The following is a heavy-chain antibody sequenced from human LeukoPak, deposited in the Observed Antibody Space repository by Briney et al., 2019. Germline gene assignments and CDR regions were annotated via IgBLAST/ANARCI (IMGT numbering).Heavy chain of an antibody. Sequence: PGRSLRLSCTAPGFIFCDNAMSWVRLAQGMGLMSVGFIRSKAYGGTTEYAASVKGRFTISSDDSKSIAYLEMNSLITEDTAVYYCTRGNQVLLYFFDYWGQGTLATVSS. CDR2: IRSKAYGGTT. CDR3: TRGNQVLLYFFDY. V-gene: IGHV3-49*04. J-gene: IGHJ4*02. CDR1: GFIFCDNA. D-gene: IGHD2-2*01.